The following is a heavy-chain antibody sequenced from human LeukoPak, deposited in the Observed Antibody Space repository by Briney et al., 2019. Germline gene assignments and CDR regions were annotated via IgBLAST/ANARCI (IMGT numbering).Heavy chain of an antibody. J-gene: IGHJ4*02. CDR1: GFVFSRDN. Sequence: GGSLRLSCISSGFVFSRDNMNRVRQAPGKGLEWVAHNSETRYYADSVQGRFTISRDNAKNSLYLQMSNLRVDDTAMYYCVREVGRPKTFYFDSWGRGTPVTVSS. CDR2: NSETR. D-gene: IGHD3-16*01. CDR3: VREVGRPKTFYFDS. V-gene: IGHV3-48*04.